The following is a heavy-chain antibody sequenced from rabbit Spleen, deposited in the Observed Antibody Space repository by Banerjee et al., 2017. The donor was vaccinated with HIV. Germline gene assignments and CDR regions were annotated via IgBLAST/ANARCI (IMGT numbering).Heavy chain of an antibody. J-gene: IGHJ6*01. CDR3: ARDTGSSFSSYGMDL. CDR2: INAVTGKA. V-gene: IGHV1S45*01. D-gene: IGHD8-1*01. CDR1: GFPFSNKAV. Sequence: QEQLKESGGGLVQPGGSLKLSCKASGFPFSNKAVMCWVRQAPGKGLEWIACINAVTGKAVYASWAKGRSTCSKTSSTTVTLQMTSLTVADTATYFCARDTGSSFSSYGMDLWGPGTLVTVS.